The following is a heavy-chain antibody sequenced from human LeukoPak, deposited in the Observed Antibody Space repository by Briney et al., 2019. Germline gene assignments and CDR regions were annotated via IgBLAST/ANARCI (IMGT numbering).Heavy chain of an antibody. D-gene: IGHD2/OR15-2a*01. V-gene: IGHV1-2*02. J-gene: IGHJ6*03. CDR2: INPKRGGA. Sequence: ASVKVSCKASGYTFTGHYIHWGRQAPGQGLEWMGWINPKRGGANYAQKFQGRVTMTRDTSISTAYMELSRLRSDDTAVFYCARGAEFYYFMDVWGKGTTATISS. CDR1: GYTFTGHY. CDR3: ARGAEFYYFMDV.